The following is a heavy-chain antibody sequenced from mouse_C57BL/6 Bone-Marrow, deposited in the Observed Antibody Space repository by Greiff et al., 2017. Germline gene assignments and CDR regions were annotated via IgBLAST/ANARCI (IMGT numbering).Heavy chain of an antibody. CDR2: ISSGGSYT. D-gene: IGHD2-4*01. V-gene: IGHV5-6*01. CDR1: GFTFSSYG. CDR3: AIMITSFAY. Sequence: EVNLVESGGDLVKPGGSLKLSCAASGFTFSSYGMSWVRQTPDKRLEWVATISSGGSYTYYPDSVKGRFTISRDNAKNTLYLQMSSLKSEDTAIYYCAIMITSFAYWGQGTLVTVSA. J-gene: IGHJ3*01.